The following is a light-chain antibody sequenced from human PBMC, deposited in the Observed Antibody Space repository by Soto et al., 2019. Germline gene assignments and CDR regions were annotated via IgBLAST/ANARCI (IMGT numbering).Light chain of an antibody. CDR2: ATS. CDR3: QQYGDWPIT. Sequence: EIVVTQSPATLSVSPGERATLSCRASQSVGNNFAWYQQKPGQAPRLLIFATSTRATGVPARFSGSGSGTECTLTISSLQSEDFAVYYCQQYGDWPITFGGGAKVEIE. CDR1: QSVGNN. V-gene: IGKV3-15*01. J-gene: IGKJ4*01.